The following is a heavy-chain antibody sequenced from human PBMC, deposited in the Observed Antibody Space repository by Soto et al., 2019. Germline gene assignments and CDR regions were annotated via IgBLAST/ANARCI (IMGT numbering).Heavy chain of an antibody. D-gene: IGHD2-8*01. CDR3: SRDDEGYKMGY. J-gene: IGHJ4*02. CDR1: GFTFSNYW. Sequence: EVQLVESGGGLVQPGGSLRLSCAASGFTFSNYWMDWVRQAPGKGRVWVSRINSDGSGTRYADSVTGRFTIFRDNSKNTLYLQMNRLRAEDTAVYYCSRDDEGYKMGYWGQGTLVTVSS. CDR2: INSDGSGT. V-gene: IGHV3-74*01.